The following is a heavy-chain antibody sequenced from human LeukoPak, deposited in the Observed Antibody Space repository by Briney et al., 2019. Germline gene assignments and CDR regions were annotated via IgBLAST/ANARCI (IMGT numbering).Heavy chain of an antibody. V-gene: IGHV4-59*12. CDR3: ARMRFVVVPAATPYYYYYMDV. CDR1: GVSISTYY. J-gene: IGHJ6*03. CDR2: IYYSGST. Sequence: SETLSLTCTVSGVSISTYYWSWIRQPPGKGLEWIGYIYYSGSTNYNPSLKSRVTISVDTSKNQFSLKLSSVTAADTAVYYCARMRFVVVPAATPYYYYYMDVWGKGTTVTISS. D-gene: IGHD2-2*01.